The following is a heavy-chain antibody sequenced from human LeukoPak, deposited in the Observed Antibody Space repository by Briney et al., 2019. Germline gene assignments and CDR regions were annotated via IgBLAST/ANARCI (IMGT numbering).Heavy chain of an antibody. V-gene: IGHV3-7*01. D-gene: IGHD5-12*01. CDR1: GFTVSSNY. CDR3: AREGWVATILRYYYYYMDV. Sequence: GGSLRLSCAASGFTVSSNYMSWVRQAPGKGLEWVANIKQDGSEKYYVDSVKGRFTISRDNAKNSLYLQMNSLRAEDTAVYYCAREGWVATILRYYYYYMDVWGKGTTVTVSS. CDR2: IKQDGSEK. J-gene: IGHJ6*03.